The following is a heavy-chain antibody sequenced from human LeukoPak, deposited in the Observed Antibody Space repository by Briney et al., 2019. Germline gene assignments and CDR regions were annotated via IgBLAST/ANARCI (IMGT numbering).Heavy chain of an antibody. CDR2: IYYSGST. J-gene: IGHJ5*02. V-gene: IGHV4-59*01. Sequence: SETLSLTCTVSGGSISSYYWSWIRQPPGKGLEWIGYIYYSGSTNYNPSLKSRVTISVDTSKNQFSLKLSSVTAADTAVYYCARERDDYGGNWFDPWGQGTLVTVSS. CDR1: GGSISSYY. D-gene: IGHD4/OR15-4a*01. CDR3: ARERDDYGGNWFDP.